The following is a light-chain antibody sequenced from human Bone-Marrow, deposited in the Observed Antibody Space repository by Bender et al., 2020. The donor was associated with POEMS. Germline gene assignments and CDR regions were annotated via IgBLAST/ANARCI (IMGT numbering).Light chain of an antibody. V-gene: IGLV2-23*01. CDR2: EGD. Sequence: QSALIQPASVSGSPGQSITISCTGTTSDVMVNNLVSWYHQHPGKAPRLILYEGDKRLSGVSNRFSGSKSGNTASLTISGLQAEDEADYYCCSYASSTTVTVFGSGTRVTVL. CDR3: CSYASSTTVTV. J-gene: IGLJ1*01. CDR1: TSDVMVNNL.